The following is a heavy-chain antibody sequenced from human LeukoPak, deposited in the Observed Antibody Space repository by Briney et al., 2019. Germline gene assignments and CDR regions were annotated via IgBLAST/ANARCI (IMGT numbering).Heavy chain of an antibody. Sequence: GGSLRLSCAASGFTFSSYAMSWVRQAPGKGLEWVSTISGSGDSTYYADSVKGRFTISRDNSKNTLHLQMNSLRAEDTAVYYCAKGGTGYCSRTSCLYYFDYWGQGTLVTVSS. CDR2: ISGSGDST. D-gene: IGHD2-2*01. CDR1: GFTFSSYA. CDR3: AKGGTGYCSRTSCLYYFDY. V-gene: IGHV3-23*01. J-gene: IGHJ4*02.